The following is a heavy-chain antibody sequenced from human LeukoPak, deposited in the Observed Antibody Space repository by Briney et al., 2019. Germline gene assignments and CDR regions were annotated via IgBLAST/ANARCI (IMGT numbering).Heavy chain of an antibody. D-gene: IGHD3-22*01. V-gene: IGHV3-21*04. Sequence: GGSLRLPCAASGFTFSSYSMNWVRQAPGKGLEWVSSISSSSSYIYYADSVKGRFTISRDNAKNSLYLQMNSLRAEDTAVYYCAKDKITMIVVAPFDPWGQGTLVTVSS. CDR2: ISSSSSYI. CDR1: GFTFSSYS. J-gene: IGHJ5*02. CDR3: AKDKITMIVVAPFDP.